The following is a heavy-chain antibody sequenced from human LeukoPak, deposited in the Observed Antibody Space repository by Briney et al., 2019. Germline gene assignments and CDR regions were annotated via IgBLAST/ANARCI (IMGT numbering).Heavy chain of an antibody. J-gene: IGHJ4*02. CDR1: GGSISSSSYY. CDR2: IYYSGST. D-gene: IGHD3-22*01. V-gene: IGHV4-39*01. CDR3: ARHTKWLLLRRKGYFDY. Sequence: SETLSLTCTVSGGSISSSSYYWGWIRQPPGKGLEWIGSIYYSGSTYYNPSLKSRVTISVDTSKNQFSLKLSSVTAADTAVYYCARHTKWLLLRRKGYFDYWGQGTLVTVSS.